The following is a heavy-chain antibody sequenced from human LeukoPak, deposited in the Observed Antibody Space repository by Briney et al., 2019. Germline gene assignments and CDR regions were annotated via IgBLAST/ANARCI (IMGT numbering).Heavy chain of an antibody. Sequence: ASVNVSCKASGGTFSSYAISWVRQAPGQGLEWMGGIIPIFGTANYAQKFQGRVTITADESTSTAYMELSSLRSEDTAVYYCARDTGSKHYYYGMDVWGQGTTVTVSS. J-gene: IGHJ6*02. CDR1: GGTFSSYA. D-gene: IGHD4-11*01. CDR2: IIPIFGTA. V-gene: IGHV1-69*13. CDR3: ARDTGSKHYYYGMDV.